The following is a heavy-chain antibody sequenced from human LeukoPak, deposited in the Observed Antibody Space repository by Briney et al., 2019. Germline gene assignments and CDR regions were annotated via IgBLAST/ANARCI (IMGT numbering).Heavy chain of an antibody. Sequence: PSETLSLTCAASGGSISSGGYSWSWIRQPPGKGLEWIGYIYHSGSTYYNPSLKSRVTISVDRSKNQFSLKLSSVTAADTAVYYCASAAQPYYFDYWGQGTLVTVSS. CDR1: GGSISSGGYS. CDR3: ASAAQPYYFDY. CDR2: IYHSGST. J-gene: IGHJ4*02. D-gene: IGHD2-2*01. V-gene: IGHV4-30-2*01.